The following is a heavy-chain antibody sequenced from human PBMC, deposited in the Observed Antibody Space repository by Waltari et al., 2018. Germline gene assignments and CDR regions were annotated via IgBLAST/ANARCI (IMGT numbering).Heavy chain of an antibody. V-gene: IGHV3-30*01. CDR3: ARDSQTAVTSFDY. D-gene: IGHD4-17*01. Sequence: QVYLEEFGGGVVQPGRCLRLSCAVSGFTFNNSAMHWVRQAPGKGLEWVSLISYDGSDKYYADSVKGRFTISRDNSEHTLYLQMNSLRTEDTAIYYCARDSQTAVTSFDYWGQGTLVTVSS. CDR2: ISYDGSDK. J-gene: IGHJ4*02. CDR1: GFTFNNSA.